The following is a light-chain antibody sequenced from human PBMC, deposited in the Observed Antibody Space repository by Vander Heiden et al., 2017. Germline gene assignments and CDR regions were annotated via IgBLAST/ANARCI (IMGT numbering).Light chain of an antibody. J-gene: IGKJ4*01. V-gene: IGKV1-39*01. CDR1: QSISNY. Sequence: DIQLTQSPASLSASGDRVTLICRASQSISNYWNWYQQKPGRAPKPLIYTASSLESGVPSRFSAGGSGTDFTLTISSLQPEDFATYYCQQSYSIPLTFGGGTRVEIK. CDR3: QQSYSIPLT. CDR2: TAS.